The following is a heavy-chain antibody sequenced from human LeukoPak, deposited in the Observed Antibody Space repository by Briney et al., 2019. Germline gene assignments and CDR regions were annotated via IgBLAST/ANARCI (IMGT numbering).Heavy chain of an antibody. V-gene: IGHV3-7*01. CDR2: MNEDGSGR. CDR3: VAWFGESVP. J-gene: IGHJ5*02. Sequence: QSGGSLRLSCAASGFTFTSAWMTWLRQTPEKGLEYVAHMNEDGSGRFYVDSAKGRFTISRDDIQSSVYLQMNRLRVEDTAVYYCVAWFGESVPWGQGTLVTVSS. D-gene: IGHD3-10*01. CDR1: GFTFTSAW.